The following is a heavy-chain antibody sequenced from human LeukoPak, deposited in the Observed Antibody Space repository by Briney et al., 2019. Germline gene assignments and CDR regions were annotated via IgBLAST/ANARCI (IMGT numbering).Heavy chain of an antibody. CDR2: IYYSGST. CDR1: GGSISSSSYY. D-gene: IGHD3-22*01. CDR3: ARQRYYDQSWFDP. Sequence: SETLSLTYTVSGGSISSSSYYWGWIRQPPGKGLEWIGSIYYSGSTYYNPSLKSRVTISVDTSKNQFSLKLSSVTAADTAVYYCARQRYYDQSWFDPWGQGTLVTVSS. J-gene: IGHJ5*02. V-gene: IGHV4-39*01.